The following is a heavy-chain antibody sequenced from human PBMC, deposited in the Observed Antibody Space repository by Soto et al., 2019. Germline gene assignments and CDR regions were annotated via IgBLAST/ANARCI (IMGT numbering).Heavy chain of an antibody. CDR2: INPSGGST. V-gene: IGHV1-46*01. D-gene: IGHD2-21*01. Sequence: QVQLVQSGAEVKKPGASVKVSCKASGYTFTSYYMHWVRQAPGQGLEWMGIINPSGGSTSYAQKFQGRVTMTRDTSTSTVYMDLSSLRSEDTAVYYCARASSVVHLDYWGQGTLVTVSS. CDR3: ARASSVVHLDY. CDR1: GYTFTSYY. J-gene: IGHJ4*02.